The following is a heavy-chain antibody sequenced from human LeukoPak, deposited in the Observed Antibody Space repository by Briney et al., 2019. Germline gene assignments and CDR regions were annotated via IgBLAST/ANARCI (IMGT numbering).Heavy chain of an antibody. CDR1: GDSISSGAYY. D-gene: IGHD3-10*01. J-gene: IGHJ5*02. V-gene: IGHV4-31*03. CDR2: ISHIGTT. Sequence: PSETLSLTCTVSGDSISSGAYYWTWVRQYPGTGLEWIGYISHIGTTYNNPSLKSRVSISVDTSRNHLSLRLTSVTAADTAVYYCARGVQGWFAPWGQGTLVTVSS. CDR3: ARGVQGWFAP.